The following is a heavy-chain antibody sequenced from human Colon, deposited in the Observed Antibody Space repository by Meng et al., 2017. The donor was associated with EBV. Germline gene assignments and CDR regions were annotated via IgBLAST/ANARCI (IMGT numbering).Heavy chain of an antibody. CDR2: IDHRGNT. J-gene: IGHJ5*02. D-gene: IGHD3-10*01. CDR1: GGSFRYYY. CDR3: ARRGPSGNFSP. Sequence: QVQRPQWGAGLLKPSETLSRRCAVYGGSFRYYYWTWIRHPPGKGLEWIGEIDHRGNTKYNPSLKSRVTISLDTSKKQFSLKVSSVTAADSAVYYCARRGPSGNFSPWSQGALVTVSS. V-gene: IGHV4-34*01.